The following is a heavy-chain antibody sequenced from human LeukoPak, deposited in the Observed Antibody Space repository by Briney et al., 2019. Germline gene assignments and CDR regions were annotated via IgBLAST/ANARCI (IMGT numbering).Heavy chain of an antibody. CDR1: GFTFSSYS. V-gene: IGHV3-48*04. CDR2: ISSSSSTI. J-gene: IGHJ4*02. Sequence: GGSLRLSCAASGFTFSSYSMNWVRQAPGKGLEWVSYISSSSSTIYYADSVKGRFTISRDNAKNSLYLQMNSLRAEDMAVYYCARVGGGSYYYDSSGYLDSWGQGTLVTVSS. CDR3: ARVGGGSYYYDSSGYLDS. D-gene: IGHD3-22*01.